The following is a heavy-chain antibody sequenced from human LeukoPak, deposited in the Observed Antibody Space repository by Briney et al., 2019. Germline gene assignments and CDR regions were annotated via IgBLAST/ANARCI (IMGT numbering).Heavy chain of an antibody. Sequence: ASVKVSCKASGYTFTSYYMHWVRQAPGQGLEWMGIINPSGGSTSYAQKFQGRVTMTRDTSTSTVYMELSSLRSEDTAVYYCAREERLYRRGLRDLAAAGSPDYWGQGTLVTVSS. V-gene: IGHV1-46*01. CDR3: AREERLYRRGLRDLAAAGSPDY. J-gene: IGHJ4*02. CDR1: GYTFTSYY. D-gene: IGHD6-13*01. CDR2: INPSGGST.